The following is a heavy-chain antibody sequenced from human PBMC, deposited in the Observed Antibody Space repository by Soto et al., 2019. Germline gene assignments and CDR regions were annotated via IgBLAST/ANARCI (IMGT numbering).Heavy chain of an antibody. CDR1: GYTFTGYY. V-gene: IGHV1-2*04. J-gene: IGHJ6*02. Sequence: QVQLVQSGAEVKKPGASVKVSCKASGYTFTGYYMHWVRQAPGQGLEWMGWINPNSGGTTYAQKFQGWVTMTSETSSSTAYRELSRLRSDGTAVYYCAREKLDFDIVTGYYNVSYYCMDVWGQGTTVTVSS. D-gene: IGHD3-9*01. CDR2: INPNSGGT. CDR3: AREKLDFDIVTGYYNVSYYCMDV.